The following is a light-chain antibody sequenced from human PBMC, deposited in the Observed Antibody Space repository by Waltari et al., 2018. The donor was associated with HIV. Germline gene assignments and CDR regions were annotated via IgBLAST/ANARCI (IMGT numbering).Light chain of an antibody. CDR3: QQYYTTPLS. J-gene: IGKJ4*01. V-gene: IGKV4-1*01. CDR2: WAS. CDR1: QSLLYSSNNKNY. Sequence: DIVMTQSPDSLAVSLGERATINCKSSQSLLYSSNNKNYLAWYQQKPGQPPKLLIYWASTRESGVPDRFSGSGSGTDFTLTISSLQAEDVALYYCQQYYTTPLSFAGGTKVEIK.